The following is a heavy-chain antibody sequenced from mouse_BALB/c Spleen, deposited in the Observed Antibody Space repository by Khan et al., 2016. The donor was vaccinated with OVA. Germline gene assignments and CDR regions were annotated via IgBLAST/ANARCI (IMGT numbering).Heavy chain of an antibody. V-gene: IGHV1-20*02. J-gene: IGHJ2*01. CDR1: GYSFTGYF. Sequence: VQLKESGPELVRPGASVKISCKASGYSFTGYFMNWVMQSHGKSLEWIGRINPHIGETFYNQRFKDKATLTVDESSSTAHMDLRSLASEDSAVXFCTRIYCSDFDYWGQGTTLTVSS. CDR3: TRIYCSDFDY. CDR2: INPHIGET. D-gene: IGHD1-1*01.